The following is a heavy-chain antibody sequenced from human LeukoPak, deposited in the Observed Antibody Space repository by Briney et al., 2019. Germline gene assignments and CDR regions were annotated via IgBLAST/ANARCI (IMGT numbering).Heavy chain of an antibody. CDR3: ARQVGRSSWYGGDY. CDR2: INHSGST. CDR1: GGSFSDHY. D-gene: IGHD6-13*01. V-gene: IGHV4-34*01. Sequence: SETLSLTCAVYGGSFSDHYWSWIRQPPGKGLEWIGEINHSGSTNYNPSLKSRVTISVDTSKIQFSLKLSSVTAADTAVYYCARQVGRSSWYGGDYWGQGTLVTVSS. J-gene: IGHJ4*02.